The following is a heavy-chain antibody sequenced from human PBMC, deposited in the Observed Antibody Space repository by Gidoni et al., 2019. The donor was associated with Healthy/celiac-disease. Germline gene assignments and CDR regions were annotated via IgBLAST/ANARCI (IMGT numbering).Heavy chain of an antibody. D-gene: IGHD2-15*01. CDR3: ATFQRLQGWPKIGYNWFDP. V-gene: IGHV1-24*01. J-gene: IGHJ5*02. CDR2: FDPEDGET. Sequence: QVQLVQSGAEVKKPGASVKVSCKVSGYTLTELSMHWVRQAPGKGLEWMGGFDPEDGETIYAQKFQGRVTMTEDTSTDTAYMELSSLRSEDTAVYYCATFQRLQGWPKIGYNWFDPWGQGTLVTVSS. CDR1: GYTLTELS.